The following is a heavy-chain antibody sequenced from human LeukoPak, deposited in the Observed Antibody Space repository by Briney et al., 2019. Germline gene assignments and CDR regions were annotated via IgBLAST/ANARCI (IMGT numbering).Heavy chain of an antibody. J-gene: IGHJ4*02. CDR1: GYSFSSYW. Sequence: GESLKISCKGSGYSFSSYWIGWVLQMPGKGLEWMGIIYPGDSDTRYSPSFQGQVTISADKSTSTAYLQWSGLKASDTAIYYCARHEGGKGQEGFFDYWGQGTLVTVSS. CDR3: ARHEGGKGQEGFFDY. D-gene: IGHD3-3*01. CDR2: IYPGDSDT. V-gene: IGHV5-51*01.